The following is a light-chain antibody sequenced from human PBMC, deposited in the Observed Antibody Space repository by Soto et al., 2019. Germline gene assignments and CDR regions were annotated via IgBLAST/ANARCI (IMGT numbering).Light chain of an antibody. V-gene: IGKV1-5*01. J-gene: IGKJ1*01. Sequence: DIQMTQSPSTLSASVGDSVTITCRASQNIRNWLAWYQQKPGTDPNTLIYHASSLKSGAPARFSCSGSGTEFTPTISSMTPEEFATYYCQQYNTYSTVGPGTKVEIK. CDR1: QNIRNW. CDR2: HAS. CDR3: QQYNTYST.